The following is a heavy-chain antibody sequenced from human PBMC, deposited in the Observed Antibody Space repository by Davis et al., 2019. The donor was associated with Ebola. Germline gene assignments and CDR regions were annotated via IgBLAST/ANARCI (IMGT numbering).Heavy chain of an antibody. CDR2: VILKSGAT. CDR1: GYTFTDYN. CDR3: ARGHNYAHEY. D-gene: IGHD4-11*01. V-gene: IGHV1-2*06. Sequence: ASVKVSCKASGYTFTDYNIHWMRHPPAQVLHSLLRVILKSGATNYAQKFQGRVTMTRDTSISTVYMELSSLRYDDTADYYCARGHNYAHEYWGQGTLVTVSS. J-gene: IGHJ4*02.